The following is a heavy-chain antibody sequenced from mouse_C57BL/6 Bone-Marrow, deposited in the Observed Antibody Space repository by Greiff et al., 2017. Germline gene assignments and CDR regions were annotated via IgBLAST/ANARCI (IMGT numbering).Heavy chain of an antibody. CDR1: GYTFTSYW. V-gene: IGHV1-5*01. CDR3: TRRGYGNYLFYAMDY. Sequence: EVQLQQSGTVLARPGASVKMSCKTSGYTFTSYWMHWVKQRPGQGLEWIGAIYPGNSDTSYNQKFKGKAKLTAVTSASTAYMELSSLTNEDSAVYYCTRRGYGNYLFYAMDYWGQGTSVTVSS. CDR2: IYPGNSDT. D-gene: IGHD2-1*01. J-gene: IGHJ4*01.